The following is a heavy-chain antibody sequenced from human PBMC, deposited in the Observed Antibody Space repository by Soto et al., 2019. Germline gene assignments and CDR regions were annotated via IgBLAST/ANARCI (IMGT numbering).Heavy chain of an antibody. Sequence: GASVKVSCKASGYTFTSYYMHWVRQAPGQGLEWMGIINPSGGSTSYAQKFQGRVTMTRDTSTSTVYMELSSLRSEDTAVYYCASILLGDILTGSPWSYYYYGMDVWGQGTTVTVSS. D-gene: IGHD3-9*01. CDR3: ASILLGDILTGSPWSYYYYGMDV. CDR1: GYTFTSYY. J-gene: IGHJ6*02. V-gene: IGHV1-46*01. CDR2: INPSGGST.